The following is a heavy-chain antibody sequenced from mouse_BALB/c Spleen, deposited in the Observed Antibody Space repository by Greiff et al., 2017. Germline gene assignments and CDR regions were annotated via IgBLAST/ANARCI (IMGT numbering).Heavy chain of an antibody. CDR2: IWAGGST. J-gene: IGHJ3*01. CDR3: AREREKYGNYGGFAY. V-gene: IGHV2-9*02. D-gene: IGHD2-10*02. CDR1: GFSLTSYG. Sequence: QVQLKESGPGLVAPSQSLSITCTVSGFSLTSYGVHWVRQPPGKGLEWLGVIWAGGSTNYNSALMSRLSISKDNSKSQVFLKMNSLQTDDTAMYYCAREREKYGNYGGFAYWGQGTLVTVSA.